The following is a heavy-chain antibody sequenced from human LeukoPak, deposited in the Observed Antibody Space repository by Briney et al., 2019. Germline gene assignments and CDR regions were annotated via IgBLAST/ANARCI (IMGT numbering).Heavy chain of an antibody. Sequence: PGGSLRLSCAASGFIFSNYLISWVRQAPGKGLEWVSGISGSAASTYYADSVKGRFTISRDNSKNTLYLQMNSLRAEDTAVYYCAKASLVAGGYSYGYPYYYGMDVWGQGTTVTVSS. D-gene: IGHD5-18*01. CDR2: ISGSAAST. J-gene: IGHJ6*02. CDR3: AKASLVAGGYSYGYPYYYGMDV. CDR1: GFIFSNYL. V-gene: IGHV3-23*01.